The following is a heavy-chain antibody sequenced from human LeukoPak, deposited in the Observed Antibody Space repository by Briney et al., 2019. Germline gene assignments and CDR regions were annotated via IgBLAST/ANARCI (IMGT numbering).Heavy chain of an antibody. J-gene: IGHJ4*02. CDR2: IDQDGGGK. V-gene: IGHV3-7*01. CDR1: GFTFSDYW. CDR3: ARFYGSGSYAIDY. D-gene: IGHD3-10*01. Sequence: GGSLRLSCAASGFTFSDYWMNWVRQAPGKGLEWVANIDQDGGGKYYLDSVKGRFTISRDNAKNSLYLQMNSLRAEDTAVYYCARFYGSGSYAIDYWGQGTLVTVSS.